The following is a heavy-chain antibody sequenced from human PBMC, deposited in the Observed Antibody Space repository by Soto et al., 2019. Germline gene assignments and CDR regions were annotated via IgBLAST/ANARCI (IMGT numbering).Heavy chain of an antibody. J-gene: IGHJ4*02. D-gene: IGHD3-22*01. Sequence: QVQLQESGPGLVKPSQTLSLTCTVSGGSISSGGYYWSWIRQHPGKGLEWIGYIYYSGSTYYNSSLKSRVTISVDTSKNQFSLKRSSVTAAHTAAYYCARVWDSSGPNFDYRGQGTLVTVSS. V-gene: IGHV4-31*03. CDR2: IYYSGST. CDR3: ARVWDSSGPNFDY. CDR1: GGSISSGGYY.